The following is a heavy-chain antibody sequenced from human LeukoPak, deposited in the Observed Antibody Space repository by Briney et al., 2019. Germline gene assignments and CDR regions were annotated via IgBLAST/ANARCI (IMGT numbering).Heavy chain of an antibody. J-gene: IGHJ6*03. D-gene: IGHD2-2*01. CDR3: RRDRFGREYQRHRPSFHMDV. CDR1: GGTFSSYA. Sequence: SVKVSCKASGGTFSSYAISWVRQAPGQGLEWMGGIIPIFGTANYEHKFQGRVTITTDESTSTAYMELSSLESEDTAVYYCRRDRFGREYQRHRPSFHMDVWGKGTTVSVSS. V-gene: IGHV1-69*05. CDR2: IIPIFGTA.